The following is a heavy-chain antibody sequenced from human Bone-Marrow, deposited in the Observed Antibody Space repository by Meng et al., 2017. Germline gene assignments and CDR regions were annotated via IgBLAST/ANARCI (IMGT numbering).Heavy chain of an antibody. Sequence: SCKASGGTFSSYAMSWVRQAPGKGLEWVSVIYSGGSTYYADSVKGRFTISRDNSKNTLYLQMNSLRAEDTAVYYCARDVASITMVRGVIIKGTDAFDIWGQGTMVTVSS. CDR1: GGTFSSYA. CDR3: ARDVASITMVRGVIIKGTDAFDI. J-gene: IGHJ3*02. CDR2: IYSGGST. D-gene: IGHD3-10*01. V-gene: IGHV3-66*02.